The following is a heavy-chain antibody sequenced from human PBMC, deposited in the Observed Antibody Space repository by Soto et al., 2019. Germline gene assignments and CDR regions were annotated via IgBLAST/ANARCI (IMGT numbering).Heavy chain of an antibody. J-gene: IGHJ3*02. CDR3: ARDLPTASRITIFGVVPTGAFDI. CDR2: INAGNGNT. Sequence: ASVKVSCKASGYTFTSYAMHWVRQAPGQRLEWMGWINAGNGNTKYSQKFQGRVTITRDTSASTAYMELSSLRSEDTAVYYCARDLPTASRITIFGVVPTGAFDIWGQGTMVTVSS. V-gene: IGHV1-3*01. CDR1: GYTFTSYA. D-gene: IGHD3-3*01.